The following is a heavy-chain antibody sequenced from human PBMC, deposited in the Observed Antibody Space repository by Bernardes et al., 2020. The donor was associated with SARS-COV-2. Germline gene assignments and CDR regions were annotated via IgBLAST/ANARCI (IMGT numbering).Heavy chain of an antibody. CDR1: GFDFSDYW. CDR2: IKRDGSET. J-gene: IGHJ6*02. CDR3: ARFAGMNV. D-gene: IGHD3-16*01. V-gene: IGHV3-7*03. Sequence: GGSLRLSCAGSGFDFSDYWMTWVRQAPGKGLEWVANIKRDGSETYYVDSVKGRFTISRDNAKNLVFLQMNSLRAEDTAVFYCARFAGMNVWSQGTMVTVSS.